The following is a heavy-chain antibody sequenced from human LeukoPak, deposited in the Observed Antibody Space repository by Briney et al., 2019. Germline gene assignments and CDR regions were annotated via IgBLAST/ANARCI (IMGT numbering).Heavy chain of an antibody. CDR2: INPNSGVT. V-gene: IGHV1-2*02. D-gene: IGHD4-17*01. CDR3: ARVYGDHESYYYYYYYMDV. CDR1: GYTFTGYY. J-gene: IGHJ6*03. Sequence: GASVKVSCKASGYTFTGYYIHWVRQAPGQGLEWMGGINPNSGVTHYSQKFQGRVTMTRDTSISTAYTELSSLTSDDTAAYYCARVYGDHESYYYYYYYMDVWGKGTTVTVSS.